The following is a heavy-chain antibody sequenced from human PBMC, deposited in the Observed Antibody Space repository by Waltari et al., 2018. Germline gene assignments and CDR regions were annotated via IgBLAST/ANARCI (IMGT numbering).Heavy chain of an antibody. D-gene: IGHD2-15*01. V-gene: IGHV4-34*01. CDR2: INHSGST. CDR1: GGSFSVYY. Sequence: QVQLQQWGAGLFKPSETLSLTCAVYGGSFSVYYWSWIRQPPGKGLEWIGEINHSGSTNYNPSLKSRVTISVDTSKNQFSLKLSSVTAADTAVYYCANLLATLDYWGQGTLVTVSS. J-gene: IGHJ4*02. CDR3: ANLLATLDY.